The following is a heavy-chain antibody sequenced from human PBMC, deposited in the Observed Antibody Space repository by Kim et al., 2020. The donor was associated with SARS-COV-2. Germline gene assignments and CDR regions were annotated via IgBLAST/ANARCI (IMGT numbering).Heavy chain of an antibody. V-gene: IGHV1-18*01. J-gene: IGHJ4*02. D-gene: IGHD6-19*01. Sequence: SAQKLQGRVNMPTDPSTSTAYMELRSLRSDDTAVYYCARDHSSGWPTFDYWGQGTLVTVSS. CDR3: ARDHSSGWPTFDY.